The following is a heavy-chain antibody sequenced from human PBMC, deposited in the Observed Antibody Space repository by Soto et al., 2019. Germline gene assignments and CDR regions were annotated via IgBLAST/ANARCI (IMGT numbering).Heavy chain of an antibody. CDR1: GYTFTSYG. V-gene: IGHV1-18*01. Sequence: QVQLVQSGAEVKKPGASVKVSCKASGYTFTSYGISWVRQAPGQGLEWMGWISAYNGNTNYAQKLQGRVTMTTDTAKSPADMGLGSLGSGDRAVYYGGRRGGGVRGVIVPDNWFDPWGQGTLVTVSS. J-gene: IGHJ5*02. D-gene: IGHD3-10*01. CDR3: GRRGGGVRGVIVPDNWFDP. CDR2: ISAYNGNT.